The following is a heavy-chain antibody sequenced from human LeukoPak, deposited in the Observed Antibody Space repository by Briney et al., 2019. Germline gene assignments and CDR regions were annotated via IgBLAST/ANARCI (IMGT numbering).Heavy chain of an antibody. Sequence: SGPTLVKPTQTLTLTCTFSGFSLSTSGEGVGWIRQPPGMALEWLALISWNDDKRYSPSLKSRLTITQDTSKNQVVLTMTNMDPVDTGTYYCAHRRFAAPGTGWFDPWGQGTLVTVSS. V-gene: IGHV2-5*01. J-gene: IGHJ5*02. CDR1: GFSLSTSGEG. D-gene: IGHD6-13*01. CDR2: ISWNDDK. CDR3: AHRRFAAPGTGWFDP.